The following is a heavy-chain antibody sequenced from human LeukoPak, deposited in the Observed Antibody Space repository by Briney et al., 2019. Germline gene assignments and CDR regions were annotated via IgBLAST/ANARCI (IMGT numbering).Heavy chain of an antibody. CDR3: ARGELGYCSGGSCHL. J-gene: IGHJ5*02. V-gene: IGHV3-21*01. CDR1: GFTFSSYS. Sequence: AGGSLRLSCAASGFTFSSYSMNWVRQAPGKGLEWVSSISGSSSYIYYADSVKGRFTISRDNAKNSLYLQMNSLRAEDTAVYYCARGELGYCSGGSCHLWGQGTLVTVSS. CDR2: ISGSSSYI. D-gene: IGHD2-15*01.